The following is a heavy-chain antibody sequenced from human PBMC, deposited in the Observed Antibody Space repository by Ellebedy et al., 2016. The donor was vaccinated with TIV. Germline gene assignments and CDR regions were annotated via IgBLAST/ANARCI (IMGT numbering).Heavy chain of an antibody. CDR3: ARDRDYYDSSAWGDAFDI. D-gene: IGHD3-22*01. CDR1: GYTFTSYY. V-gene: IGHV1-46*01. CDR2: INPSGGST. Sequence: ASVKVSXXASGYTFTSYYMHWVRQAPGQGLEWMGIINPSGGSTSYAQKFQGRVTMTRDTSTSTVYMELSSLRSEDTAVYYCARDRDYYDSSAWGDAFDIWGQGTMVTVSS. J-gene: IGHJ3*02.